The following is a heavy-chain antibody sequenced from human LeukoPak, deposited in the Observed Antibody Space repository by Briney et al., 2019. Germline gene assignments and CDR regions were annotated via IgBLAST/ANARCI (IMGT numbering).Heavy chain of an antibody. D-gene: IGHD5-12*01. J-gene: IGHJ4*02. V-gene: IGHV3-48*03. CDR3: ARLGGYQTFDY. CDR1: GFTFSSYE. CDR2: ISSSGSTI. Sequence: GGSLRLSCAASGFTFSSYEMNWVRQAPGKGLEWVSYISSSGSTIYYADSVKGRFTISRDNAKNSLYLLMNSLRAEDTAVYYCARLGGYQTFDYWGQGTLVTVSS.